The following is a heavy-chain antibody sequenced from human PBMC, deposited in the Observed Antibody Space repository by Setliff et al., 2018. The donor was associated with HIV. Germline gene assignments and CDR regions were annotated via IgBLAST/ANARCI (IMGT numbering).Heavy chain of an antibody. CDR1: GGSFSDYY. CDR3: ARGGTSSNWFGP. V-gene: IGHV4-34*01. CDR2: INHSGST. J-gene: IGHJ5*02. Sequence: SLTCAVYGGSFSDYYWSWIRQPPGKGLEWIGEINHSGSTNYNPSLKRRVTISLDTSKNQFSLKLTSVTAADTAVYYCARGGTSSNWFGPWGQGTLVTVSS. D-gene: IGHD2-2*01.